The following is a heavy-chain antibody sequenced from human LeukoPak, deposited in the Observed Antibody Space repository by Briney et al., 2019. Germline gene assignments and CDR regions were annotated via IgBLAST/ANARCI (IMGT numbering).Heavy chain of an antibody. Sequence: PSGTLCLTCAVSGGSISSSNWWSWVRQPPGRGLEWIGEIYHSGSTNYNPSLKSRVTISVDKSKNQFSLKLSSVTAADTAVYYCARAPGLYDYVWGSYRYYFDYWGQGTLVTVSS. D-gene: IGHD3-16*02. CDR3: ARAPGLYDYVWGSYRYYFDY. V-gene: IGHV4-4*02. CDR1: GGSISSSNW. J-gene: IGHJ4*02. CDR2: IYHSGST.